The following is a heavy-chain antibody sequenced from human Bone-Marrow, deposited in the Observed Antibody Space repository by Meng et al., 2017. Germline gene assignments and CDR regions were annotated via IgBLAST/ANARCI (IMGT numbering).Heavy chain of an antibody. CDR3: ARTCRDGYNFDY. J-gene: IGHJ4*02. CDR2: INHSGST. V-gene: IGHV4-34*01. Sequence: QVEHTEWGDGMFKPSETLSLTCAVYVGSFSGLYWRWIRQPPGKGLGWIGEINHSGSTNYNPSLKSRVTISVDTSKNQFSLKLSSVTAADTAVYYCARTCRDGYNFDYWGQGTLVTVSS. CDR1: VGSFSGLY. D-gene: IGHD5-24*01.